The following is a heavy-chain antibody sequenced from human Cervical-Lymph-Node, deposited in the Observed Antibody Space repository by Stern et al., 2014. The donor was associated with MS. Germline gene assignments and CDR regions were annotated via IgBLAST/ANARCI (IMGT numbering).Heavy chain of an antibody. CDR2: ISSSSSSI. CDR3: ARLNTDYDFWSGYYGFDY. V-gene: IGHV3-21*01. D-gene: IGHD3-3*01. CDR1: GFTFSSYS. Sequence: VQPVESGGGLVKPGGSLRLSCAASGFTFSSYSMNWVRQAPGKGLEWVSSISSSSSSIYYADSVKGRFTISRDNAKNSLYLQMNSLRAEDTAVYYCARLNTDYDFWSGYYGFDYWGQGTLVTVSS. J-gene: IGHJ4*02.